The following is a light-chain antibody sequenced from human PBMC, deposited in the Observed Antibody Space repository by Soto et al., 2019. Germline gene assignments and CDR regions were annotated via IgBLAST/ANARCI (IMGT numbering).Light chain of an antibody. CDR3: ISYTSSSTWV. V-gene: IGLV2-14*01. CDR1: SSDVGAYNY. J-gene: IGLJ3*02. Sequence: QSALTQPASVSVSPGQSITISCTGTSSDVGAYNYVSWYQQHPGKVPKLMIYEVSNRPSGVSDRFSGSRSGNTASLTISGLQAEDESDYYCISYTSSSTWVFGGGTKLTVL. CDR2: EVS.